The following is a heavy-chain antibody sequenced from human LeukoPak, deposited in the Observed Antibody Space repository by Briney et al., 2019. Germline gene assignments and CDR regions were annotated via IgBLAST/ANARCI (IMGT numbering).Heavy chain of an antibody. V-gene: IGHV4-39*01. CDR3: ARHEGGGGFDY. D-gene: IGHD4-23*01. J-gene: IGHJ4*02. Sequence: SETLSLTSTVSGGSVSSTAYYWGWLRQPPGKGLEWIVNIYYSVSTYYNPSLKSRATISVDTSKNQFSLNLTSVTAADTAVYYCARHEGGGGFDYWGQGTLVTVSS. CDR1: GGSVSSTAYY. CDR2: IYYSVST.